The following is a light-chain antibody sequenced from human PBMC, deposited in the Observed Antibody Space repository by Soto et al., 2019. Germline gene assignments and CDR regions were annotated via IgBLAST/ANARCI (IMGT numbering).Light chain of an antibody. V-gene: IGLV1-40*01. CDR2: ENN. Sequence: QSVLTQPPSVSEAPGQRVTISCTGSSSNIGAGYEAHWYQQVPGTDPKLLIYENNNRPSGFPDRFSGSKSGTSASLAITGLQAEDEAEYYCQSYDSSLSGYVFGTGTKLTVL. J-gene: IGLJ1*01. CDR3: QSYDSSLSGYV. CDR1: SSNIGAGYE.